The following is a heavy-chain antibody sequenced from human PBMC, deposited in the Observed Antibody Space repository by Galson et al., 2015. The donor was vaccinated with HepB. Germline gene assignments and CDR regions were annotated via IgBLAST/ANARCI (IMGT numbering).Heavy chain of an antibody. CDR2: IYHTGRT. Sequence: ETLSLTCVVSGASISSHNWWSWVRQSPGKGLEWIGEIYHTGRTNYNPSLKSRVTLSVDKPKNHISLRLISVTAADTAVYFCARADGSGSYFVYWGQGSLVTVSS. J-gene: IGHJ4*02. D-gene: IGHD3-10*01. CDR1: GASISSHNW. CDR3: ARADGSGSYFVY. V-gene: IGHV4/OR15-8*03.